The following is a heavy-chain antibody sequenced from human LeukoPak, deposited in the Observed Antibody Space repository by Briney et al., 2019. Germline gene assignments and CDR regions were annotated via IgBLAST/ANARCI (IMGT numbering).Heavy chain of an antibody. CDR3: AKIVGATDAFDI. D-gene: IGHD1-26*01. CDR2: ISWNSGSI. J-gene: IGHJ3*02. Sequence: GRSLRPSCAASGFTFDDYAMRWVRQAPGKGLEWVSGISWNSGSIGYADSVKGRFTISRDNAKNSLYLQMNSLRAEDTALYYCAKIVGATDAFDIWGQGTMVTVSS. V-gene: IGHV3-9*01. CDR1: GFTFDDYA.